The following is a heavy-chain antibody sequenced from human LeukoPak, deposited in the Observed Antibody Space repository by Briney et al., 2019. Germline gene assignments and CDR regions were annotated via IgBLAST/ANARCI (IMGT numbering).Heavy chain of an antibody. J-gene: IGHJ4*02. V-gene: IGHV3-21*01. CDR3: ARGHYGSDLFDY. Sequence: PGGSLRHSCAASGYTFSSYSMNWVRQAPGKGLDWVSSISSSSSYIYYADSVKGRFTISRDNAKNSLYLQMNSLRAEDTAVYYCARGHYGSDLFDYWGQGTLVTVSS. CDR1: GYTFSSYS. CDR2: ISSSSSYI. D-gene: IGHD3-10*01.